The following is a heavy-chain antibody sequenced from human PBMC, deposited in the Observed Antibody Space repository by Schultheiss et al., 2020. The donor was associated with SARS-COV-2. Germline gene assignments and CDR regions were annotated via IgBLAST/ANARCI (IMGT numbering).Heavy chain of an antibody. CDR3: ARNGAARDGSGFFFGF. V-gene: IGHV1-69*13. CDR2: TIPIYRTA. D-gene: IGHD3-22*01. CDR1: GGTFSGYA. Sequence: SVKVSCKASGGTFSGYAVSWVRQAPGQGLEWMGGTIPIYRTADYAQKFQGRATISADESTTTAYMELNSLRSDDTAVYFCARNGAARDGSGFFFGFWGQGTLVTVSS. J-gene: IGHJ4*02.